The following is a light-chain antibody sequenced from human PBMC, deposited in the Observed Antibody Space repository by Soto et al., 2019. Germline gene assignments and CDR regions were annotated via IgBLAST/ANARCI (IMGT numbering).Light chain of an antibody. CDR3: SSYTTSGSPYV. Sequence: HSVRTQAPSATGVHRRAVTISCTGSNSDIGSYKYVSWFQQHPGNAPKLIISEVRDRPSGVSTRFSGSKSGNTASLTISGLQPEDEADYYCSSYTTSGSPYVFGTGTKVTVL. V-gene: IGLV2-14*01. CDR2: EVR. J-gene: IGLJ1*01. CDR1: NSDIGSYKY.